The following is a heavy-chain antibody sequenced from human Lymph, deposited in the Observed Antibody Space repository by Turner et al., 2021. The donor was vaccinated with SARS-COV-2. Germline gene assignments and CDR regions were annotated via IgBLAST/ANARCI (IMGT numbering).Heavy chain of an antibody. CDR2: ISVSGGST. CDR1: GFTFDDYA. Sequence: EVQLVESGGGLVQPGRSLRLSCAASGFTFDDYALHWVRQAPGKGLEWVSGISVSGGSTYYADSVKGRFTISRDNSKNTLYLQMNSLRVEDTAVYYCAKGVRGVIIPEAFDIWGQGTMVTISS. CDR3: AKGVRGVIIPEAFDI. D-gene: IGHD3-10*01. V-gene: IGHV3-23*04. J-gene: IGHJ3*02.